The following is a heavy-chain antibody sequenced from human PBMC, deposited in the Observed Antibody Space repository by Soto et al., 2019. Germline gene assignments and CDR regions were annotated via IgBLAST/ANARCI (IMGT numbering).Heavy chain of an antibody. D-gene: IGHD2-15*01. CDR3: AKGVLSACSGYRCYPFDF. Sequence: EVQLLESGGALVQPGGSLRLSCAASGFTFSSYAMNWVRQAPGKGLEWVSSVISNCIDTYHADSVKGRFTLSRDESKNTLYLEMVSLRAEDTAVYYCAKGVLSACSGYRCYPFDFWGQGTLGTVSS. J-gene: IGHJ4*02. CDR2: VISNCIDT. CDR1: GFTFSSYA. V-gene: IGHV3-23*01.